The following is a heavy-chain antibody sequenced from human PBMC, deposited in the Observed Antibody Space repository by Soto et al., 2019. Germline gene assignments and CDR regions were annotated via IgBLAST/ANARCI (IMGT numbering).Heavy chain of an antibody. J-gene: IGHJ4*02. CDR3: AKDRPEISAFFDY. CDR2: ISWNSGCI. CDR1: GFIFDDYA. Sequence: PGGSLRLSCAASGFIFDDYAMNWVRQAPGKGLEWVSGISWNSGCIGYADSVKGRFTISRDNAKNSLYLQMHSLRSEGTALYYCAKDRPEISAFFDYWGQGTLVTVPS. V-gene: IGHV3-9*01.